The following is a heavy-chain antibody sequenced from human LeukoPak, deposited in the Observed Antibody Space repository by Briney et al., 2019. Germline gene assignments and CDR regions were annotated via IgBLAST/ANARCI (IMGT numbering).Heavy chain of an antibody. D-gene: IGHD3-10*01. CDR1: GGSFSGYY. Sequence: MPSETLSLTCAVYGGSFSGYYWSWIRQPPGKGLEWIGEINHSGSTNYNPSLKSRVTISVDTSKNQFSLKLSSVTAADTAVYYCARVRVLWFGELLHYFDYWGQGTQVTVSS. J-gene: IGHJ4*02. CDR2: INHSGST. CDR3: ARVRVLWFGELLHYFDY. V-gene: IGHV4-34*01.